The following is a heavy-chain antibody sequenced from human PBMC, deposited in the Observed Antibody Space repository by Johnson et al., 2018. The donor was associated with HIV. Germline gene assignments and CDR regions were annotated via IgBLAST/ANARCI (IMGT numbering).Heavy chain of an antibody. CDR1: GFTFSSYA. CDR3: ARGWELLTPAFDI. V-gene: IGHV3-64*01. Sequence: EVLLVESGGGVVQPGRSLRLSCAASGFTFSSYAMHWVRQAPGKGLEYVSAISSNGGSTYYANSVKGRFTISRDNSKKTLYLQMGSLRAEDMAVYYCARGWELLTPAFDIWGQGTMVTVSS. CDR2: ISSNGGST. J-gene: IGHJ3*02. D-gene: IGHD1-26*01.